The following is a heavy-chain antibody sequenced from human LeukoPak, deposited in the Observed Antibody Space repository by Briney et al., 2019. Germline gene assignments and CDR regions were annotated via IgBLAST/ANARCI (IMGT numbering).Heavy chain of an antibody. CDR2: IYYSEST. Sequence: PSQTLSLTSTVSLGSISRGGYYWSWIRHHPGRGPEWSGYIYYSESTYYNPSLKSRVTISVDTYKHQFSLKLSSVTAADAAVYYCARQEGISDYFDYGGQGTLVSVSS. V-gene: IGHV4-31*03. J-gene: IGHJ4*02. CDR1: LGSISRGGYY. CDR3: ARQEGISDYFDY. D-gene: IGHD1-26*01.